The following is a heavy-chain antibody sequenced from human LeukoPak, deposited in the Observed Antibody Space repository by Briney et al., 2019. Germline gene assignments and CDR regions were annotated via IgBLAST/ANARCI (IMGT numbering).Heavy chain of an antibody. J-gene: IGHJ4*02. CDR1: GYTFTSHC. CDR2: INPSGGST. V-gene: IGHV1-46*01. CDR3: ARGSRYYGSGSYLPYFDY. D-gene: IGHD3-10*01. Sequence: ASVKVSCKASGYTFTSHCMHWVRQAPGQGLEWMGIINPSGGSTSYAQKFQGRVTMTRDTSISTAYMELSRLRSDDTAVYYCARGSRYYGSGSYLPYFDYWGQGTLVTVSS.